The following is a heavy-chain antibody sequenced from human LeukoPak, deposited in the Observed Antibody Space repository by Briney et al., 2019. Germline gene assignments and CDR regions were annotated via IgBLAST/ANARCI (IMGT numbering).Heavy chain of an antibody. D-gene: IGHD2-2*01. CDR3: ARGLGYCSSTSCPYFDY. J-gene: IGHJ4*02. V-gene: IGHV3-21*01. Sequence: GESLRLSCAASGFTFSSYSMNWVRQAPGKGLEWVSSISSSSSYIYYADSVKGRFTISRDNAKNSLYLQMNSLRAEDTAVYYCARGLGYCSSTSCPYFDYWGQGTLVTVSS. CDR2: ISSSSSYI. CDR1: GFTFSSYS.